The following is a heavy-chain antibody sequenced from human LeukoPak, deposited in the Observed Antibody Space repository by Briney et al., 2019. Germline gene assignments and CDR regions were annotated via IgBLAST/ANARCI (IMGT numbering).Heavy chain of an antibody. Sequence: ASVKVSCKASGYTFTSYDINWVRQATGQGLEWMGWMNPNSGDTGYAQKFQGRVTMTRNTSISTAYMELSSLRSEDTAVYYCARGRCTNGVCYYYYYYGMDVWGQGTTATVSS. J-gene: IGHJ6*02. CDR3: ARGRCTNGVCYYYYYYGMDV. V-gene: IGHV1-8*01. D-gene: IGHD2-8*01. CDR1: GYTFTSYD. CDR2: MNPNSGDT.